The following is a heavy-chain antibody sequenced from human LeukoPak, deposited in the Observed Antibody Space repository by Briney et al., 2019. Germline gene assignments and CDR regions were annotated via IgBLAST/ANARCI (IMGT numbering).Heavy chain of an antibody. V-gene: IGHV4-30-2*01. CDR2: IFHTGST. D-gene: IGHD3-3*01. CDR1: GGSISSGDYY. Sequence: PSETLSLTCTVSGGSISSGDYYWSWIRQPPGKGLEWIGNIFHTGSTDYNPSLDSRVTISLDRSNNQFSLKLTSVTAADTAIYHCARDQRDFWSGHLGWFDPWGQGTLVTVSS. CDR3: ARDQRDFWSGHLGWFDP. J-gene: IGHJ5*02.